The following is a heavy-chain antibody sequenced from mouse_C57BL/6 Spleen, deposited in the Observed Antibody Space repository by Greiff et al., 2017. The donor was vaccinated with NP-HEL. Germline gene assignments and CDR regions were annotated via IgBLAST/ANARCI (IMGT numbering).Heavy chain of an antibody. CDR3: ARHYYGRGDFDY. CDR1: GFTFSDYG. Sequence: EVKVVESGGGLVKPGGSLKLSCAASGFTFSDYGMHWVRQAPEKGLEWVAYISSGSSTLYYADTVKGRFTISRDNAKNTLFLQMTSLRSEDTAMYYCARHYYGRGDFDYWGQGTTLTVSS. J-gene: IGHJ2*01. D-gene: IGHD1-1*01. V-gene: IGHV5-17*01. CDR2: ISSGSSTL.